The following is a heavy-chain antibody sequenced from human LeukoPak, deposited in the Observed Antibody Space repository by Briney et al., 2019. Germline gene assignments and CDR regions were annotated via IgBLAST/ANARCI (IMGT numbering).Heavy chain of an antibody. V-gene: IGHV3-23*01. J-gene: IGHJ4*02. CDR3: TRNGGGLGY. CDR2: IRATGAGGNT. D-gene: IGHD3-16*01. CDR1: GFTLSNYD. Sequence: GGSLRLSCAASGFTLSNYDMIWVRQAPGKGLEWVSSIRATGAGGNTYSADSVKGRFTTSRDDSKSTLFLQMDSLTAEDTAVYYCTRNGGGLGYWSQGALVTVSS.